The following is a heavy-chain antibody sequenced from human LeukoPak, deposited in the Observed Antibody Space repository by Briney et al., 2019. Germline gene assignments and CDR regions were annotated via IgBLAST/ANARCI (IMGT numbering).Heavy chain of an antibody. J-gene: IGHJ4*02. CDR2: ISWNSGSI. Sequence: GRSLRLSCAASGFTFDDYAMHWVRQAPGKGLEWVSGISWNSGSIGYVDSVKGRFTISRDNAKNSLYLQMNSLRAEDTAVYYCASYMIPRYWGQGTLVTVSS. D-gene: IGHD3-10*01. V-gene: IGHV3-9*01. CDR1: GFTFDDYA. CDR3: ASYMIPRY.